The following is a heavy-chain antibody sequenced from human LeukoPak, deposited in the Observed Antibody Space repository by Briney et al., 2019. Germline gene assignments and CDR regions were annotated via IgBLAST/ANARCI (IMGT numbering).Heavy chain of an antibody. CDR1: GYTFTGYY. D-gene: IGHD3-22*01. CDR3: ARDYHYYDSSGYYGY. J-gene: IGHJ4*02. V-gene: IGHV1-2*04. Sequence: ASVKVSCKASGYTFTGYYMHWVRQAPGQGLEWMGWINPNSGGTNYAQKFQGWVTMTRDTSISTAYMELSRLRSDDTAVYYCARDYHYYDSSGYYGYWGQGTLVTVSS. CDR2: INPNSGGT.